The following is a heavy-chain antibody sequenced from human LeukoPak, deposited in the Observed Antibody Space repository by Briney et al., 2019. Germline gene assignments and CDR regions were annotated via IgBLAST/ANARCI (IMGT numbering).Heavy chain of an antibody. CDR1: GGTFNSYA. CDR2: IIPIFNIT. J-gene: IGHJ6*03. D-gene: IGHD2-15*01. V-gene: IGHV1-69*04. CDR3: ARGVDYYYYMDV. Sequence: SVKVSCKASGGTFNSYAINWVRQAPGQGLEWMGRIIPIFNITNYAQKFQDRVTLTADKSTSTAYMELTSLRSEDTAVYYCARGVDYYYYMDVWGKGTTVTVSS.